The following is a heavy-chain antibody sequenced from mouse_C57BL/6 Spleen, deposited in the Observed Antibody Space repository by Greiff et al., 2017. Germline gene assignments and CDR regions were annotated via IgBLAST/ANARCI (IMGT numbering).Heavy chain of an antibody. J-gene: IGHJ2*01. CDR1: GFTFSDYY. CDR3: ARVDLLYYFDY. CDR2: INYDGSST. Sequence: EVHLVESEGGLVQPGSSMKLSCTASGFTFSDYYMAWVRQVPEKGLEWVANINYDGSSTYYLDSLKSRFIISRDKAKNILYLQMSSLKSEDTATYYCARVDLLYYFDYWGQGTTLTVSS. V-gene: IGHV5-16*01. D-gene: IGHD6-2*01.